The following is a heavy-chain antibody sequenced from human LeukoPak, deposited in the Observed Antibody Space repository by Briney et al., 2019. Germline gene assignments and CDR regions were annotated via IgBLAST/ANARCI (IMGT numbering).Heavy chain of an antibody. J-gene: IGHJ4*02. CDR1: GGSFSGYY. Sequence: PSETLSLTCAVYGGSFSGYYWSWIRQPPGKGLEWIGEINHSGSTNYNPSLKSRVTISVDTSKNQFSLKLSSVTAADTAVYYCAGGASWPLYYFDYWGQGTLVTVSS. D-gene: IGHD6-13*01. V-gene: IGHV4-34*01. CDR3: AGGASWPLYYFDY. CDR2: INHSGST.